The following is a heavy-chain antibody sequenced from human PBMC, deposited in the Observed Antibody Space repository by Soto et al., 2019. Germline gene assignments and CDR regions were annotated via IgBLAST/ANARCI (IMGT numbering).Heavy chain of an antibody. CDR2: ISGSGGST. D-gene: IGHD3-22*01. V-gene: IGHV3-23*01. CDR1: GFTFSSYA. CDR3: AKDTRQYYYDSSGYRGYDAFDI. J-gene: IGHJ3*02. Sequence: LRLSCAASGFTFSSYAMSWVRQAPGKGLEWVSAISGSGGSTYYADSVKGRFTISRDNSKNTLYLQMNSLRAEDTAVYYCAKDTRQYYYDSSGYRGYDAFDIWGQGTMVTVSS.